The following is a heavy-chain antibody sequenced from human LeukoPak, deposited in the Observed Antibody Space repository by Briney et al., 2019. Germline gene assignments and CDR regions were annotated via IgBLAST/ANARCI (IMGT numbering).Heavy chain of an antibody. D-gene: IGHD3-9*01. V-gene: IGHV3-30*04. J-gene: IGHJ4*02. Sequence: GGSLRLSCEASGFTFSTYPMHWVRQAPDKGLEWVAMISYHGSNEYYADSVKGRFTISRDNSKNTLYLQMNNPRVEDTAIYYCARVHDTTGYYHYVDSWGQGTLVTVSS. CDR2: ISYHGSNE. CDR1: GFTFSTYP. CDR3: ARVHDTTGYYHYVDS.